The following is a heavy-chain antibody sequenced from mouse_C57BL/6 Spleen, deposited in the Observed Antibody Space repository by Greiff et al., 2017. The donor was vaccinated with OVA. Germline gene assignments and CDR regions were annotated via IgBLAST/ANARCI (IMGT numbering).Heavy chain of an antibody. CDR2: IDPSDSYT. V-gene: IGHV1-69*01. CDR1: GYTFTSSW. J-gene: IGHJ2*01. D-gene: IGHD2-2*01. CDR3: ARRSMVTTAYFDD. Sequence: QVQLQQPGAELVMPGASVKLSCKASGYTFTSSWMHWVKQRPGQGLEWIGEIDPSDSYTNYNQKFKGKSTLTVDKSSSTAYMQLSSLTSEDSAVYYCARRSMVTTAYFDDWGQGTTLTVSS.